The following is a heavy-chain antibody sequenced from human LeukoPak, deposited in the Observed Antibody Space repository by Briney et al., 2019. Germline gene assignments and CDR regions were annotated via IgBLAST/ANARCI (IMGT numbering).Heavy chain of an antibody. V-gene: IGHV3-23*01. CDR2: ISGSGGST. CDR1: GFTFSSYA. D-gene: IGHD1-14*01. J-gene: IGHJ4*02. CDR3: PKAPTEPPKAAA. Sequence: GGSLRLSCAASGFTFSSYAMSWVRQAPGKGLEWVSAISGSGGSTYYADSVKGRFTISRDNSKNTLYLQMNSLGAEDTAVYYWPKAPTEPPKAAAWGQGTLVPVSS.